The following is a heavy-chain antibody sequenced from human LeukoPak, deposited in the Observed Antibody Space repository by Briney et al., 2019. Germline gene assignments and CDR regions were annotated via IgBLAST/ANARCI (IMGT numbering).Heavy chain of an antibody. D-gene: IGHD6-19*01. V-gene: IGHV4-34*01. Sequence: SETLSLTCAVYGGSFSGYYWSWIRQPPGKGLEWIGEINHSGSTNYNPSLKSRVTISVDTFKNQFSLKLSSVTAADTAVYYCARGPRAVAGTYTDYWGQGTLVTVSS. CDR2: INHSGST. CDR1: GGSFSGYY. CDR3: ARGPRAVAGTYTDY. J-gene: IGHJ4*02.